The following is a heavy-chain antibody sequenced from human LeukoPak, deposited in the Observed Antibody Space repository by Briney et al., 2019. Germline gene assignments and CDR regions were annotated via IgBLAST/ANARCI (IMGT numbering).Heavy chain of an antibody. CDR2: ISSSSSYI. CDR3: ARDYGDYYYYYYMDV. D-gene: IGHD4-17*01. Sequence: PGGSLRLSCAASGFTFSSCAMNWVRQAPGKGLEWVSSISSSSSYIYYADSVKGRFTISRDNAKNSLYLQMNSLRAEDTAVYYCARDYGDYYYYYYMDVWGKGTTVTVSS. CDR1: GFTFSSCA. V-gene: IGHV3-21*01. J-gene: IGHJ6*03.